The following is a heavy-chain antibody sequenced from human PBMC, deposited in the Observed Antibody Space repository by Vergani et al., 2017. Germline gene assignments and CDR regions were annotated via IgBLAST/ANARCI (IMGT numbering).Heavy chain of an antibody. Sequence: QLQLQESGPGLVKPSETLSLTCTVSGGSISSSSYYWGWIRPPPGKGLEWNGSNYYSGSTYYHPSLKSRVTISVDTSKNQFSLKLSSVTAADTAVYYCARRTTMVRGVLEIARYYFDYWGQGTLVTVSS. CDR1: GGSISSSSYY. CDR2: NYYSGST. J-gene: IGHJ4*02. CDR3: ARRTTMVRGVLEIARYYFDY. V-gene: IGHV4-39*01. D-gene: IGHD3-10*01.